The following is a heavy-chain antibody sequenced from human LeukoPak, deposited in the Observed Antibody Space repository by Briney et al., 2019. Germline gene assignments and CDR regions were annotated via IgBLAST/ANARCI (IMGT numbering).Heavy chain of an antibody. Sequence: SETLSLTCTVSGGSISSYYWSWIRQPAGKGLEWIGRIYTSGSTNYNPSLKSRVTMSVDTSKNQFSLKLSPVTAADTAVYYCASGTTKTTPPLYWGQGTLVTVSS. J-gene: IGHJ4*02. CDR1: GGSISSYY. CDR3: ASGTTKTTPPLY. CDR2: IYTSGST. D-gene: IGHD4-17*01. V-gene: IGHV4-4*07.